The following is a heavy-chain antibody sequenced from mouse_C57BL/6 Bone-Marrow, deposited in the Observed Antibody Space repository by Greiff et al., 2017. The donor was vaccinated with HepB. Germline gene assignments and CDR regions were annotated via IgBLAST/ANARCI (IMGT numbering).Heavy chain of an antibody. CDR1: GFTFSSYA. CDR2: INSDGGST. Sequence: EVQLQESGGGLVKPGGSLKLSCAASGFTFSSYAMSWVRQTPEKRLELVAAINSDGGSTYYPDTMERRFIISRDNTKKTLYLQMSSLRSEDTALYYCARHDYYGSSEAYWGQGTLVTVSA. V-gene: IGHV5-6-2*01. J-gene: IGHJ3*01. CDR3: ARHDYYGSSEAY. D-gene: IGHD1-1*01.